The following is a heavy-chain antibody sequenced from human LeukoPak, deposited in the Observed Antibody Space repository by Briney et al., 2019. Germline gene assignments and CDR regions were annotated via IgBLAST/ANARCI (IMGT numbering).Heavy chain of an antibody. Sequence: PSETLSLTCAVYGGSFSGYYWSWIRQPPGKGLEWIGEINHSGSTNYNPSLKSRVTISVDTSKNQFSLKRSSVTAADTAVYYCAYGGNFRRHGEIDYWGQGTLVTVSS. CDR2: INHSGST. J-gene: IGHJ4*02. CDR3: AYGGNFRRHGEIDY. D-gene: IGHD4-17*01. V-gene: IGHV4-34*01. CDR1: GGSFSGYY.